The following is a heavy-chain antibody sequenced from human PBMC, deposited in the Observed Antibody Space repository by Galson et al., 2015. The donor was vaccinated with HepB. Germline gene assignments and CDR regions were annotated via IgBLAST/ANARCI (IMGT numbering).Heavy chain of an antibody. Sequence: TLSLTCTVSGDSTIPYYWTWIRQTPGKGLEWIGHIYYDGTPNYSPSLKTRVALSVDTSENQVSLSLASVIAADTAIYFCARRSNYGDYFDFWGPGILVTVAS. CDR1: GDSTIPYY. CDR3: ARRSNYGDYFDF. J-gene: IGHJ4*02. V-gene: IGHV4-59*01. CDR2: IYYDGTP. D-gene: IGHD4-17*01.